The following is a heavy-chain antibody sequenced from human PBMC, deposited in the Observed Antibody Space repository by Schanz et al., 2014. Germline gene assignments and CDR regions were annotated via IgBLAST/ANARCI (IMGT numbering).Heavy chain of an antibody. CDR3: ARGGQGFGEPHQRLFEY. V-gene: IGHV4-4*02. Sequence: QVQLQESGPGLVKPSGTLSLTCAVSGASISSNNWWSWVRQPPGKGLKWIGEIFHSGSTTYNPSLKRRVTIPVAKSKNLFSLQLTSVTAADTAVYYCARGGQGFGEPHQRLFEYWGPGTLVTVSS. D-gene: IGHD3-10*01. CDR2: IFHSGST. CDR1: GASISSNNW. J-gene: IGHJ4*02.